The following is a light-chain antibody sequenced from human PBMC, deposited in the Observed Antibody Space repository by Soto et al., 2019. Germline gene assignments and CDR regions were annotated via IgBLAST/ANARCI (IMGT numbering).Light chain of an antibody. V-gene: IGKV3-11*01. CDR3: QQRRNWRGLT. Sequence: EIVLTQSPATLSLSPGERATLSCRASQSVSRDLAWYQQKAGQAPRLLIYDASNRATDIPARFSGSGSGTDFTLTISSLEPEDFAVYYCQQRRNWRGLTVGGWTKVEVK. J-gene: IGKJ4*01. CDR2: DAS. CDR1: QSVSRD.